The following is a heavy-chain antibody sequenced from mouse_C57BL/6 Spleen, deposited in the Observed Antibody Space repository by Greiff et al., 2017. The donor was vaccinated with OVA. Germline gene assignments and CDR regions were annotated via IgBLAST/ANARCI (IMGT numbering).Heavy chain of an antibody. J-gene: IGHJ1*03. D-gene: IGHD1-1*01. CDR2: IDPSDSYT. Sequence: VQLQQPGAELVMPGASVKLSCKASGYTFTSYWMHWVKQRPGQGLEWIGEIDPSDSYTNYNQKFKGKSTLTVDKSSSTAYMQLSSLTSEDSGVYDCAVINTRYFDGWGTGTTVTVAS. V-gene: IGHV1-69*01. CDR1: GYTFTSYW. CDR3: AVINTRYFDG.